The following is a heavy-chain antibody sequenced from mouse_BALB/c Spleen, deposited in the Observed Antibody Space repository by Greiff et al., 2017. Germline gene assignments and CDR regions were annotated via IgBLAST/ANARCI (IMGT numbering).Heavy chain of an antibody. CDR3: AREKNYSSPFAS. Sequence: EVQLQQSGPGLVKPSQSLSLTCTVTGYSFTSDYAGNLIRQFPRNKLEWMGDISYSGGTSYNTSLKSRISITRDKSNNQFFLQLNSVTTEDTATNIGAREKNYSSPFASWGQGTQVTVPA. CDR1: GYSFTSDYA. J-gene: IGHJ3*01. V-gene: IGHV3-2*02. D-gene: IGHD1-1*01. CDR2: ISYSGGT.